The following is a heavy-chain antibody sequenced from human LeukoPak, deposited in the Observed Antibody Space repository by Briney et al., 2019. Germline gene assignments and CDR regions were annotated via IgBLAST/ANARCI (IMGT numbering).Heavy chain of an antibody. V-gene: IGHV1-24*01. CDR1: GYFFSDYY. CDR2: FDPEDGET. D-gene: IGHD3-10*01. CDR3: ATVAMVRGVIPTYYFDY. J-gene: IGHJ4*02. Sequence: ASVKVSCKASGYFFSDYYMHWVRQAPGQGLEWMGGFDPEDGETIYAQKFQGRVTMTEDTSTDTAYMELSSLRSEDTAVYYCATVAMVRGVIPTYYFDYWGQGTLATVSS.